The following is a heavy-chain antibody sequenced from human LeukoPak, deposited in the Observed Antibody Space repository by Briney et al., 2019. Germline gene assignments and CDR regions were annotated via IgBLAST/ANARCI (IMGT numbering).Heavy chain of an antibody. CDR3: ASRYCTSTNCYAFDI. V-gene: IGHV3-21*01. D-gene: IGHD2-2*01. CDR2: ISSDSNYI. Sequence: GGSLRLSCAASGFTFSSYSMNWVRQAPGKGLEWVSSISSDSNYIFYADSVQGRFTISRDNAENSLFLQMNSPRAEDTAVYYCASRYCTSTNCYAFDIWGQGTMVTVSS. J-gene: IGHJ3*02. CDR1: GFTFSSYS.